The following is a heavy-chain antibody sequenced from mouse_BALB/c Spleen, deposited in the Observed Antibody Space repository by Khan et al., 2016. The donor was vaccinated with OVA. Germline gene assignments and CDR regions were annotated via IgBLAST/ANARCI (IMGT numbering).Heavy chain of an antibody. J-gene: IGHJ4*01. V-gene: IGHV9-3-1*01. CDR3: TSPRRYCYGLDY. Sequence: QIQLVQSGPELKKPGETVKLSCKASGYTFTNYGMNWVKQAPGKALKWMGWISTYTGEPTYDDDFKGRFAFTLETSASTAYLQINNLKNEDTATAIYTSPRRYCYGLDYWGQGTSVTVSS. CDR1: GYTFTNYG. CDR2: ISTYTGEP.